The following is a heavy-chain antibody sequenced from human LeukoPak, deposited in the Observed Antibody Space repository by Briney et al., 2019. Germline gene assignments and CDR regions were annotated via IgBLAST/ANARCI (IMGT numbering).Heavy chain of an antibody. Sequence: PGRSLRLSCAASGFTFDDYAMHWVPQAPGKGLEWVSGISWNSGSIGYADSVKGRFTISRDNAKNSLYLQMNSLRAEDMALYYCAKSSSAAAGSAWFDPWGQGTLVTVSS. J-gene: IGHJ5*02. V-gene: IGHV3-9*03. CDR3: AKSSSAAAGSAWFDP. D-gene: IGHD6-13*01. CDR2: ISWNSGSI. CDR1: GFTFDDYA.